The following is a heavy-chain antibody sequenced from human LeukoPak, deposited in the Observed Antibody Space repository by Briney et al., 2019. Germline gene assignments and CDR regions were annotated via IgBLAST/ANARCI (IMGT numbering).Heavy chain of an antibody. CDR3: ARGGAPTFVGFDY. Sequence: GGSLRHSCAASGFIFSDYYMSWIRQAPGKGLEWVSYISTSGSTIYYADSVKGRFTMSRDNAKNSLYLQMNSLRAEDTAVYYCARGGAPTFVGFDYWGQGTLVTVSS. V-gene: IGHV3-11*01. J-gene: IGHJ4*02. CDR1: GFIFSDYY. CDR2: ISTSGSTI. D-gene: IGHD1-26*01.